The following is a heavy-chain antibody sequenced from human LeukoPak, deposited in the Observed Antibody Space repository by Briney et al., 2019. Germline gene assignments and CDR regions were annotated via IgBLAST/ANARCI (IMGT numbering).Heavy chain of an antibody. CDR1: GGSVSSGNYY. J-gene: IGHJ4*02. D-gene: IGHD3-22*01. Sequence: SETLSLTCTVSGGSVSSGNYYWSWIRQPPGKGLECIGYIYYSGSTNFNPSLKSRVTISVDTSKNQFSLKLSSVTAADTAVYYCARDKNYYDGGGYFFDYWGQGTLVTVSS. V-gene: IGHV4-61*01. CDR2: IYYSGST. CDR3: ARDKNYYDGGGYFFDY.